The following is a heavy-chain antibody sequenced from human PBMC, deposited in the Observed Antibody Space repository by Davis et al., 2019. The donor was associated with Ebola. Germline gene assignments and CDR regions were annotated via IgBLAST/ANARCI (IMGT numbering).Heavy chain of an antibody. J-gene: IGHJ5*02. CDR3: AKAHIVGTEGWFDT. Sequence: PGGSLRLSCAASGFIFSSFGMHWVRQAPGKGLEWVAFIAYDESNQYYADSVEGRFTISRDNSRNTVYLQMNSLRPEDTAMYVCAKAHIVGTEGWFDTWGQGTLVTVSS. CDR2: IAYDESNQ. D-gene: IGHD1-1*01. CDR1: GFIFSSFG. V-gene: IGHV3-30*02.